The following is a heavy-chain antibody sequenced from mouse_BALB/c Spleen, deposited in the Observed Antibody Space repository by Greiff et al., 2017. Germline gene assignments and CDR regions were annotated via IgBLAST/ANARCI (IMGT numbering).Heavy chain of an antibody. CDR2: ISSGSSTI. CDR1: GFTFSSFG. D-gene: IGHD2-1*01. V-gene: IGHV5-17*02. J-gene: IGHJ4*01. CDR3: ARRGNFYAMDY. Sequence: EVKLMESGGGLVQPGGSRKLSCAASGFTFSSFGMHWVRQAPEKGLEWVAYISSGSSTIYYADTVKGRFTISRDNPKNTLFLQMTSLRSEDTAMYYCARRGNFYAMDYWGQGTSVTVSS.